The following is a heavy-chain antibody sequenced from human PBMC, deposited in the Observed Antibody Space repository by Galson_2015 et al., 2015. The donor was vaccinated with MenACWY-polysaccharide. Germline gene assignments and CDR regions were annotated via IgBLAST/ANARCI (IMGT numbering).Heavy chain of an antibody. V-gene: IGHV6-1*01. CDR1: GDSVSSDSAA. CDR2: TYYRSKWNN. J-gene: IGHJ6*03. CDR3: AREPKQLPSPYSYYFLMDV. D-gene: IGHD1-26*01. Sequence: CAISGDSVSSDSAAWNWIRESPSRDLEWLGRTYYRSKWNNDYAVSVKGRITITPDTPNNHVSLQLLSVTPEDTGIYFCAREPKQLPSPYSYYFLMDVWGKGTAVIVSS.